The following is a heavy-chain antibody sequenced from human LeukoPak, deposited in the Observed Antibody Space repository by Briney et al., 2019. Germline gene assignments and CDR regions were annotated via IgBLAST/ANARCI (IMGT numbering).Heavy chain of an antibody. Sequence: SETLSLTCTVSGGSISSYYWSWIRQPAGKGLEWIGRFYTSGSTNYNPSLSVDTSKNQFSLKLNSVTAADTAVYYCARGRDGYNFLNRGEYYYFDYWGQGTLVTVSS. CDR3: ARGRDGYNFLNRGEYYYFDY. V-gene: IGHV4-4*07. CDR2: FYTSGST. J-gene: IGHJ4*02. CDR1: GGSISSYY. D-gene: IGHD5-24*01.